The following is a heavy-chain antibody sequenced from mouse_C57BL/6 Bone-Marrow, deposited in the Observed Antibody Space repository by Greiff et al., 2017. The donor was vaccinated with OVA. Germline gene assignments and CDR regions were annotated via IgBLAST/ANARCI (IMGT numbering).Heavy chain of an antibody. V-gene: IGHV1-55*01. J-gene: IGHJ2*01. D-gene: IGHD1-1*01. Sequence: QVQLQQSGAELVKPGASVKMSCKASGYTFTSYWITWVKQRPGQGLEWIGDIYPGSGSTNYNEKFKSKATLTVDTSSSTAYMQLSSLTSEDAAVYYCAFMTTVDFDYWGQGTTLTVSS. CDR1: GYTFTSYW. CDR3: AFMTTVDFDY. CDR2: IYPGSGST.